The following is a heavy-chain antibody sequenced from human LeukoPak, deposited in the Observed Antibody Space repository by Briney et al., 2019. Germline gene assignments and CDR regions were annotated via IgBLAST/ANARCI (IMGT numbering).Heavy chain of an antibody. CDR3: APLQRLGELSGLDY. Sequence: PGGSLRLSCAASGFTFNIYGMHWVRQAPGKGLQWVAVISYDGSNKYYADSVKGRFTISRDNSKITLYLQMNSLRAEDTAVYYCAPLQRLGELSGLDYWGQGTLVTVSS. V-gene: IGHV3-30*03. CDR2: ISYDGSNK. J-gene: IGHJ4*02. CDR1: GFTFNIYG. D-gene: IGHD3-16*02.